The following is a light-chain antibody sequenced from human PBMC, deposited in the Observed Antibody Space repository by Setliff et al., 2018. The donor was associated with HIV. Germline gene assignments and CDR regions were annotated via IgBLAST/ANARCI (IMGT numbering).Light chain of an antibody. CDR2: YVN. CDR1: SSDVGNYNY. J-gene: IGLJ1*01. V-gene: IGLV2-11*01. Sequence: QCALTQPRSVSGSPGQSVTISCTGTSSDVGNYNYVSWYQHHPGKAPKLIIYYVNERPSGVPDRFSGSKSGNTASLTISGLQGDDEADYYCCSYAGSYTFVFGAGTKVTVL. CDR3: CSYAGSYTFV.